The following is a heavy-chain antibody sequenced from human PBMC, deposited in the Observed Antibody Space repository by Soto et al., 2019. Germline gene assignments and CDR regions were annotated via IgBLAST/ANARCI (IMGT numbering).Heavy chain of an antibody. CDR3: ARSRYYDFWSGYSA. J-gene: IGHJ5*02. CDR1: GGSISSYY. D-gene: IGHD3-3*01. CDR2: IYYSGST. V-gene: IGHV4-59*12. Sequence: SETLSLTCTVSGGSISSYYWSWIRQPPGKGLEWIGYIYYSGSTNYNPSLKSRVTISVDTSKNQFSLKLSSVTAADTAVYYCARSRYYDFWSGYSAWGQGTLVTVSS.